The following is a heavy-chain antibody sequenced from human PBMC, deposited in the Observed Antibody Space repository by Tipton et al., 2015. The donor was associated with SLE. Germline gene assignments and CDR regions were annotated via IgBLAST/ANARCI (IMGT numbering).Heavy chain of an antibody. Sequence: APGKGLEWVSSISSSSSYIYYADSVKGRFTISRDNAKNSLYLQMNSLRAEDTAVYYCARVWDYYGSGVEGGWFDPWGQGTLVTVSS. CDR2: ISSSSSYI. J-gene: IGHJ5*02. D-gene: IGHD3-10*01. CDR3: ARVWDYYGSGVEGGWFDP. V-gene: IGHV3-21*01.